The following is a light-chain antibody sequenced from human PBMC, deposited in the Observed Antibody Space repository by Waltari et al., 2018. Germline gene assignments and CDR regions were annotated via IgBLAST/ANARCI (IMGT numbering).Light chain of an antibody. CDR3: QQSYSLPLT. CDR2: GLS. Sequence: DIQMTQSPSSLSASVGDRVTITCRASQTISSYLNWYQQEPGKAPKLLIYGLSRLQSGVPSRFSGSGSGTDFTLTISSLQPADFTTYYCQQSYSLPLTFGGGTKVEIK. J-gene: IGKJ4*01. V-gene: IGKV1-39*01. CDR1: QTISSY.